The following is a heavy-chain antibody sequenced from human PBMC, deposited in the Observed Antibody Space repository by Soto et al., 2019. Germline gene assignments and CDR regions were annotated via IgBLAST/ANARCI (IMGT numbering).Heavy chain of an antibody. D-gene: IGHD5-12*01. CDR1: GFTFSSSG. Sequence: GGSLRLSCAASGFTFSSSGMSWVRQAPGKGLEWVSGITDSGGSTYYVDSVKGRFTIPRDNSKNTLSLEMNSLRAEDTAVYYCAKDSGWLHYYWGQGTLVTVSS. CDR3: AKDSGWLHYY. V-gene: IGHV3-23*01. CDR2: ITDSGGST. J-gene: IGHJ4*02.